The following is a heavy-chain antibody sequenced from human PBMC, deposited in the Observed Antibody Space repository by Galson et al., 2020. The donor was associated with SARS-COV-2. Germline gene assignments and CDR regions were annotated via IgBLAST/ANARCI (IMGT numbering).Heavy chain of an antibody. V-gene: IGHV3-23*01. J-gene: IGHJ5*02. D-gene: IGHD1-26*01. Sequence: GESLKISCAASGFTFSNYAMSWVRQAPGKGLEWVSAISATATTINYADSVKGRFTISRDNSRNTLYLQMNSLRVEDTAVYYCTTRTDCIRTEGNWLGSSWGQGTLVTVSS. CDR2: ISATATTI. CDR1: GFTFSNYA. CDR3: TTRTDCIRTEGNWLGSS.